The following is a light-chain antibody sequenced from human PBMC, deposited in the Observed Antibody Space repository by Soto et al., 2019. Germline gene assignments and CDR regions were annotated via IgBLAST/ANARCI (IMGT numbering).Light chain of an antibody. CDR2: GAS. CDR3: QQYDKWPRT. V-gene: IGKV3-20*01. Sequence: EIVLTQSPGTLSLSTGERATLSCRASQSVSSNFLAWYQQRPGQAPRLLIYGASSRATGIPDRFSGSGSGTEFTLTISNLQSEDFAVYHCQQYDKWPRTFGQGTKVDI. CDR1: QSVSSNF. J-gene: IGKJ1*01.